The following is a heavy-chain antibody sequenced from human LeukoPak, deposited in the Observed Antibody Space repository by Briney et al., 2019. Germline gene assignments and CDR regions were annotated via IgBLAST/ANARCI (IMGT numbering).Heavy chain of an antibody. CDR3: ARDYYYYNSGSPLFDY. D-gene: IGHD3-10*01. CDR2: IYYSGST. V-gene: IGHV4-39*07. CDR1: GGSISSSSYY. Sequence: SETLSLTCTVSGGSISSSSYYWGWIRQPPGKGLEWIGSIYYSGSTYYNPSLKSRVTMSVDTSKNQFSLKLSSVTAADTAVYYCARDYYYYNSGSPLFDYWGQGTLVTVSS. J-gene: IGHJ4*02.